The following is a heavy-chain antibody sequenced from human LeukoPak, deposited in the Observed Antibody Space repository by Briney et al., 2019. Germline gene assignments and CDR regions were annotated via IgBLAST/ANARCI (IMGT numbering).Heavy chain of an antibody. CDR2: IWYDGGNK. CDR3: ALDRAELAPVSPPDFQH. CDR1: GCTFSNYG. D-gene: IGHD6-13*01. J-gene: IGHJ1*01. Sequence: GGSLSLSCAASGCTFSNYGRNWVRQAPGKGLEWVAVIWYDGGNKYYADSVKGRFTISGDNSKNTLYLQMNSLRAEYTAVYYCALDRAELAPVSPPDFQHWGQGTLVTVSS. V-gene: IGHV3-33*01.